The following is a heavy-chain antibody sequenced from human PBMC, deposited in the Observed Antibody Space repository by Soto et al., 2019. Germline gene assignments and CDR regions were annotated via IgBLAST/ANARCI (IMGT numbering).Heavy chain of an antibody. V-gene: IGHV4-30-4*01. J-gene: IGHJ5*02. Sequence: QVSLQESGPGLVKPSQTLSLSCTVSGDSITDGDYYWSWIRQPPGKDLEWIAYINYTGIIHYNQSLKCGVTISLDPSNNQFTLPMTSVTDADAADYSCSRGTQAGLDPWGQGTLVTVSS. CDR3: SRGTQAGLDP. CDR2: INYTGII. D-gene: IGHD1-1*01. CDR1: GDSITDGDYY.